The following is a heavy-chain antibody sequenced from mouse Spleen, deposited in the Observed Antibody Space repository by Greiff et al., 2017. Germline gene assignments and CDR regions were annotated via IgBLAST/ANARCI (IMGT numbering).Heavy chain of an antibody. Sequence: LQQSGASVKISCEASGYAFSSYWMNWVKQRPGKGLEWIGQIYPGDGDTNYNGKFKGKATLTADKSSSTAYMQLSSLTSEDSAVYFCARREGNWYFDVWGAGTTVTVSS. J-gene: IGHJ1*01. CDR3: ARREGNWYFDV. V-gene: IGHV1-80*01. CDR1: GYAFSSYW. CDR2: IYPGDGDT.